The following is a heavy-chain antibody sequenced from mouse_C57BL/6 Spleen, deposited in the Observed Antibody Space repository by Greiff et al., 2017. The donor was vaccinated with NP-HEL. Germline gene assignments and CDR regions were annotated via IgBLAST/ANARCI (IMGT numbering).Heavy chain of an antibody. CDR1: GYAFSSSW. V-gene: IGHV1-82*01. Sequence: VQLQQSGPELVKPGASVKISCKASGYAFSSSWMNWVKQRPGKGLEWIGRIYPGDGDTNYNGKFKGKATLTADKSSSTAYMQLSSLTSEDSAVYFCARKEDYSNYFDYWGQGTTLTVSS. D-gene: IGHD2-5*01. J-gene: IGHJ2*01. CDR2: IYPGDGDT. CDR3: ARKEDYSNYFDY.